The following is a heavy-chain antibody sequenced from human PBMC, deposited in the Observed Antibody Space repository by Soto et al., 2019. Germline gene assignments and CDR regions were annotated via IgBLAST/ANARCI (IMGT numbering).Heavy chain of an antibody. V-gene: IGHV4-34*01. CDR1: GGSFSGYY. Sequence: SETLSLTCAVYGGSFSGYYWSWIRQPPGKGLEWIGEINHSGSTNYNPSLKSRVTISVDTSKNQFSLKLSSVTAADTAVYYCARERGSGSSDFDYWGQGTLVTVSS. D-gene: IGHD3-10*01. J-gene: IGHJ4*02. CDR3: ARERGSGSSDFDY. CDR2: INHSGST.